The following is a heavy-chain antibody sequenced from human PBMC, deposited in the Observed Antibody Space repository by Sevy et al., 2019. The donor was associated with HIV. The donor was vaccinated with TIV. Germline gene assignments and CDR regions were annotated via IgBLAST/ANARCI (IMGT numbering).Heavy chain of an antibody. CDR2: IVVGSGNI. V-gene: IGHV1-58*01. CDR1: RFTFSTSA. D-gene: IGHD3-9*01. J-gene: IGHJ3*02. Sequence: ASVKVSCKASRFTFSTSAVQWVRQARGQRLEWIGWIVVGSGNINYARNFQERVTITRDMSTSIAYMDLTSLRSEDTAVYYCAAERVCDILTPRAFDIWGQGTMVTVSS. CDR3: AAERVCDILTPRAFDI.